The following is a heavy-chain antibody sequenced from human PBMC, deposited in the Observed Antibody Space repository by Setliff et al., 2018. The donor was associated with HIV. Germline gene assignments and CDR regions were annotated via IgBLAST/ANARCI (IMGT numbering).Heavy chain of an antibody. CDR1: GYTMSNYG. D-gene: IGHD3-16*01. J-gene: IGHJ1*01. CDR3: ARDSRMINRPAAEYFHH. CDR2: ISAYNGDT. V-gene: IGHV1-18*01. Sequence: ASVKVSCKASGYTMSNYGISWVRQAPGQGLEWMGWISAYNGDTNYAQKFQGRVSLTTDTSKNTAYMELRSLRSDDTAVYYSARDSRMINRPAAEYFHHWGQGTLVTVSS.